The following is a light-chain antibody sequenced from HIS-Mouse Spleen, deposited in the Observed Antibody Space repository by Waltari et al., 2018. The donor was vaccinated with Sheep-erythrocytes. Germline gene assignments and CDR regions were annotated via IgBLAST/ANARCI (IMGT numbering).Light chain of an antibody. J-gene: IGLJ1*01. CDR3: CSYAGSYNHV. V-gene: IGLV2-11*01. Sequence: QSALTQPRSVSGSPGQSVPISCTGTSSDVGGYNYVSWYQQHPGKAPKLMSCDVSNRPSGVPDRCSGSKSGNTASLTISGLQAEDEADYYCCSYAGSYNHVFATGTKVTVL. CDR1: SSDVGGYNY. CDR2: DVS.